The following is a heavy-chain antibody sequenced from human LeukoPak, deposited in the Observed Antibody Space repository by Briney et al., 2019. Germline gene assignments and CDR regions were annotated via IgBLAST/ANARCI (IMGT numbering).Heavy chain of an antibody. CDR1: GGSFSGYY. Sequence: SETLSLTCAVYGGSFSGYYWSWIRQPPGKGLEWIGEINNSGSTNYNPSLKSRVTISVDTSKNQFSLKLSSVTAADTAVYYCARVSSTSYYNWFDPWGPGTLVTVSS. J-gene: IGHJ5*02. CDR3: ARVSSTSYYNWFDP. V-gene: IGHV4-34*01. D-gene: IGHD2-2*01. CDR2: INNSGST.